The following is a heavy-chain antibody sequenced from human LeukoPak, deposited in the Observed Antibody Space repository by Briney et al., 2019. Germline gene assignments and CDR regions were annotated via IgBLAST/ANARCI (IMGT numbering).Heavy chain of an antibody. CDR2: ISSSSSYI. J-gene: IGHJ4*02. CDR1: GFTFSSYA. V-gene: IGHV3-21*01. CDR3: ARSEYYYDSSGYYYLDY. D-gene: IGHD3-22*01. Sequence: GGSPRLSCAASGFTFSSYAMSWVRQAPGKGLEWVSAISSSSSYIYYADSVKGRFTISRDNAKNSLYLQMNSLRAEDTAVYYCARSEYYYDSSGYYYLDYWGQGTLVTVSS.